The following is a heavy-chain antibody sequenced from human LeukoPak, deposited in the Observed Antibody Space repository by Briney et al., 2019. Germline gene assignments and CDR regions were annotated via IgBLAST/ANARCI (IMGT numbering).Heavy chain of an antibody. CDR3: ARHGTSFDY. CDR2: IYYSGST. CDR1: DGSISSTSYY. Sequence: SETLSLTCTVSDGSISSTSYYWGWIRQPPGKGLEWIGSIYYSGSTYDNPSLKSRLTMSVDTSRNQFSLKLSSVTAADTAVYYCARHGTSFDYWGQGTLVTVSS. V-gene: IGHV4-39*01. D-gene: IGHD1-1*01. J-gene: IGHJ4*02.